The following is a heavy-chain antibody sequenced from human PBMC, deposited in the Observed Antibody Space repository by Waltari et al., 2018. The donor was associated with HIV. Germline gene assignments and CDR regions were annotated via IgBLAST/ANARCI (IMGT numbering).Heavy chain of an antibody. J-gene: IGHJ4*02. V-gene: IGHV3-21*04. CDR1: GFELSHYS. CDR3: VRDDPGYGPIDY. CDR2: IRRGNNEK. Sequence: LVESGGGVVKTGGSIRLTREPSGFELSHYSMNWVRPSPMRGLEWVASIRRGNNEKHYLDSVRGRFAISRDISESSVYLQMESLKEDDTATYFCVRDDPGYGPIDYWGQGTLVTV. D-gene: IGHD3-16*01.